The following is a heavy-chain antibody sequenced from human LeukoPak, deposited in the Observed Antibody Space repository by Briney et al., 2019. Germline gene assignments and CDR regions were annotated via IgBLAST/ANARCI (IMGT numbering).Heavy chain of an antibody. CDR2: INHSGST. J-gene: IGHJ4*02. V-gene: IGHV4-34*01. CDR3: ARWGSGYDFYYFDY. CDR1: GGSFSGYY. Sequence: SETLSLTCAVYGGSFSGYYWSWIRQPPGKGLEWIGEINHSGSTNYNPSLKSRVTMSVDTPKNQFSLKLSSVTAADTAVYYCARWGSGYDFYYFDYWGQGTLVTVSS. D-gene: IGHD5-12*01.